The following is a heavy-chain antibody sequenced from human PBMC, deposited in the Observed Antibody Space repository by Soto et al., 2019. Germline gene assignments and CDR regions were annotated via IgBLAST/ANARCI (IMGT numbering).Heavy chain of an antibody. V-gene: IGHV2-5*02. D-gene: IGHD1-26*01. Sequence: QITLKESGPTLVKPTQTLTLTCTFSGFSLSTSRVGVGWIRQPPGKALEWLAVIYWDDAKTYRPSLKSRLTITKYTSKNPVALTMTNMDPVDTATYYCAHAYGGRSLYWGQGTLVTVSS. J-gene: IGHJ4*02. CDR3: AHAYGGRSLY. CDR1: GFSLSTSRVG. CDR2: IYWDDAK.